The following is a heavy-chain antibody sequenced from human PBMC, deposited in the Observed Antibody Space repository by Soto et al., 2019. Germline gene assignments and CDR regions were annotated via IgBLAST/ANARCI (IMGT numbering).Heavy chain of an antibody. J-gene: IGHJ4*02. V-gene: IGHV3-11*01. CDR1: GFKFSDHY. CDR3: AGDPFYYASGF. D-gene: IGHD3-10*01. Sequence: GGSLRLSCAASGFKFSDHYMTWIRQAPGKGLEWVSKISSGGGITYYADSVKGRFTVSRDNAKNSLYLQMNSLRAEDTALYYCAGDPFYYASGFWGQGTLVTVSS. CDR2: ISSGGGIT.